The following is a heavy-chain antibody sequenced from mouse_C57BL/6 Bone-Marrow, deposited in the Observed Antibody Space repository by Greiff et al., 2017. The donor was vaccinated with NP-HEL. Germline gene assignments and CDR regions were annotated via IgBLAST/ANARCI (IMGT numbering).Heavy chain of an antibody. D-gene: IGHD1-1*01. CDR3: ARYYGSSLYAMDY. CDR2: ISSRSSTI. J-gene: IGHJ4*01. V-gene: IGHV5-17*01. Sequence: EVKVVESGGGLVKPGGSLKLYCAASGFTFSDYGMHWVRQAPEKGLEWVAYISSRSSTIYYADTVKGRFTISRDNAKNTLFLQMTSLRSEDTAMYYCARYYGSSLYAMDYWGQGTSVTVSS. CDR1: GFTFSDYG.